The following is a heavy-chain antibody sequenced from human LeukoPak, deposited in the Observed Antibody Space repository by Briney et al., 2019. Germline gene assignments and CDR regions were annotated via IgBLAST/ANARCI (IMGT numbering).Heavy chain of an antibody. J-gene: IGHJ4*02. CDR3: AGVIITYYFDY. D-gene: IGHD3-10*01. CDR2: IYHSGST. CDR1: GYSISSGYY. V-gene: IGHV4-38-2*01. Sequence: PSETLSLTCAVSGYSISSGYYWGWIRQPPGKGLEWIGSIYHSGSTYYNPPLKSRVTISVDTSKNQFSLKLSSVTAADTAVYYCAGVIITYYFDYWGQGTLVTVSS.